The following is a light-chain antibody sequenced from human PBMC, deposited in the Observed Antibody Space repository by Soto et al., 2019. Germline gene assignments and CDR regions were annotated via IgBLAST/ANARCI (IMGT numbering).Light chain of an antibody. CDR3: SSYTRSSTYV. V-gene: IGLV2-14*01. Sequence: VLTQPASVSGSPGQSLTISCTGTSSDVGGYNYVSWYQQHPGKAPKLMIYDVTNRPSGVSNRFSGAKSGNTASLTISGLQAEDEADYYCSSYTRSSTYVFGTGTKLTVL. J-gene: IGLJ1*01. CDR2: DVT. CDR1: SSDVGGYNY.